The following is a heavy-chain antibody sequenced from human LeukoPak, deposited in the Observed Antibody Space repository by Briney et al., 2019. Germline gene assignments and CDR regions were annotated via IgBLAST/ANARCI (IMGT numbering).Heavy chain of an antibody. Sequence: PGGSLRLSCAASGFTFSSYWMSWVRQAPGKGLEWVANIKQDGSEKYYVDSVKGRFTISRDNAKNSLYLQMNSLRAEDTAVYYCARDGTITSYYFDYWGQGTLVTVSS. J-gene: IGHJ4*02. CDR3: ARDGTITSYYFDY. V-gene: IGHV3-7*01. CDR1: GFTFSSYW. D-gene: IGHD3-10*01. CDR2: IKQDGSEK.